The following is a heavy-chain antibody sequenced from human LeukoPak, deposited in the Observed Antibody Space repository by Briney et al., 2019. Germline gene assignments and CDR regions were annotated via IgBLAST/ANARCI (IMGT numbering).Heavy chain of an antibody. V-gene: IGHV3-23*01. CDR1: GFTLSSYE. CDR2: IDYSGGST. Sequence: GGSLRLSCTVSGFTLSSYEMSWIRQAPGKGLEWVSSIDYSGGSTYYADSVKGRFTISRDNSKNTLYLQLNSLRGDDTAVYYCAKARYYYGSGSHFDYWGQGTLVTVSS. CDR3: AKARYYYGSGSHFDY. J-gene: IGHJ4*02. D-gene: IGHD3-10*01.